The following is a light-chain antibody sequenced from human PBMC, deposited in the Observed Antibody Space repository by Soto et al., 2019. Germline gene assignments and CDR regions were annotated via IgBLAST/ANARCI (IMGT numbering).Light chain of an antibody. CDR3: QQYGGSPRT. V-gene: IGKV3-20*01. J-gene: IGKJ1*01. CDR1: QSVSNNY. CDR2: DAS. Sequence: IGVTKSAGTVSLSPGERATLYCRASQSVSNNYLAWYQQRRGQAPRLLIHDASSRATGIPDRFSGSGSGTDFTLTISRLEPEDFAVYYCQQYGGSPRTFGQGTKVDI.